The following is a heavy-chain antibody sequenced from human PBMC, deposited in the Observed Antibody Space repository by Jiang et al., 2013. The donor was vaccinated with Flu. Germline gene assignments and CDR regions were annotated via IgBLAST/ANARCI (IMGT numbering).Heavy chain of an antibody. CDR2: MSNHGTNT. CDR3: ARDRADGGGAYYYGMDV. D-gene: IGHD2-15*01. V-gene: IGHV3-30-3*01. Sequence: EWVAVMSNHGTNTYYADSVKGRFTISRDNSKNTLYLQMDSLRSEDTAVYYCARDRADGGGAYYYGMDVWGQGTTVTVSS. J-gene: IGHJ6*02.